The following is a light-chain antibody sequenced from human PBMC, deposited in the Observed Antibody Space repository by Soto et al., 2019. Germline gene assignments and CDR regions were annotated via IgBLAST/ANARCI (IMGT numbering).Light chain of an antibody. Sequence: EIVMTQSPATLSVSPGERATLSCRASQSVGKYLAWYQQKPGQAPRLIMYDVSDRATGIPARSSGSGSGTDCTLSISSLQTEDFAVYFCQQYFNWTKTFGQGTRLEIK. CDR3: QQYFNWTKT. V-gene: IGKV3-11*01. CDR2: DVS. J-gene: IGKJ5*01. CDR1: QSVGKY.